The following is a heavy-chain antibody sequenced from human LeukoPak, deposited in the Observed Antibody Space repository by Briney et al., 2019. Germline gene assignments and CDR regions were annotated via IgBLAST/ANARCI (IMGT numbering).Heavy chain of an antibody. Sequence: SETLSLTCTVSGGSISSYYWSWIRQPPGKGLEWIGYIYYSGSTNYNPSLKSRVTISVDTSKNQFSLKLSSVTAGDTAVYYCARDGGLGFPAFDYWGQGTLVTVSS. D-gene: IGHD3/OR15-3a*01. CDR2: IYYSGST. J-gene: IGHJ4*02. V-gene: IGHV4-59*01. CDR1: GGSISSYY. CDR3: ARDGGLGFPAFDY.